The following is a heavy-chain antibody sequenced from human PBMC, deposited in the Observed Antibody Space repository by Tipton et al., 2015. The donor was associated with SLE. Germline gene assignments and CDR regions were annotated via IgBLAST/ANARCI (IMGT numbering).Heavy chain of an antibody. J-gene: IGHJ4*02. CDR2: IYSGGST. V-gene: IGHV3-66*02. CDR3: ARDSGNYAPDY. D-gene: IGHD5-12*01. Sequence: SLRLSCAASGFTVSSNYMSWVRQAPGKGLECVSVIYSGGSTFYTDSVKGRFTISRDNSKNTLFLQMNSLRTEDTAVYYCARDSGNYAPDYWGPGTLVTVSS. CDR1: GFTVSSNY.